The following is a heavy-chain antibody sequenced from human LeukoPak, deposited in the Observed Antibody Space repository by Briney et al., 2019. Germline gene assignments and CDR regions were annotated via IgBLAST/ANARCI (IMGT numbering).Heavy chain of an antibody. CDR2: IIPIFGTA. J-gene: IGHJ5*02. CDR1: GGTFSSYA. Sequence: SVKVSCKASGGTFSSYAISWVRQAPGQGLEWMGGIIPIFGTANYAQKFQGRVTITADESTSTAYMELSSPRSEDTAVYYCARRAAYYDFWSGYYSWFDPWGQGTLVTVSS. D-gene: IGHD3-3*01. CDR3: ARRAAYYDFWSGYYSWFDP. V-gene: IGHV1-69*01.